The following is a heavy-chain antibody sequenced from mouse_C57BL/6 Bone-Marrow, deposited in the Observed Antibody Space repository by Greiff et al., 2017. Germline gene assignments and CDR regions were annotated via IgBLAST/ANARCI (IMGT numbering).Heavy chain of an antibody. CDR2: IYPRSGNT. CDR1: GYTFTSYG. J-gene: IGHJ1*03. Sequence: VQLQKSGAELARPGASVKLSCKASGYTFTSYGISRVKQRTGQGLEWVGEIYPRSGNTYYNEKFKGKATMTADKSSSTAYMELRSLTSEESAVYFCARLYGYGYCYFDMWDTGTTVTVSS. D-gene: IGHD2-2*01. CDR3: ARLYGYGYCYFDM. V-gene: IGHV1-81*01.